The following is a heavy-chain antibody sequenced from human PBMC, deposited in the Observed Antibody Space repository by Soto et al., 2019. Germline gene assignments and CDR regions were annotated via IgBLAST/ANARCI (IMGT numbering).Heavy chain of an antibody. CDR2: ISYDGSNK. Sequence: QVQLVESGGGVVQPGRSLRLSCAASGFTFSSYGMHWVRQAPGKGLEWVAVISYDGSNKYYADSVKGRFTISRDNSKNTRYLQMNSLRAEDTAVYYCAKVNSSSSYYYYYGMDVWGQGTTVTVSS. J-gene: IGHJ6*02. V-gene: IGHV3-30*18. CDR3: AKVNSSSSYYYYYGMDV. D-gene: IGHD6-6*01. CDR1: GFTFSSYG.